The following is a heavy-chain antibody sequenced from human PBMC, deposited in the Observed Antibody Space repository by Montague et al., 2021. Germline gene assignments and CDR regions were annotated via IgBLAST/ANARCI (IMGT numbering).Heavy chain of an antibody. CDR2: TKSSGAS. J-gene: IGHJ4*02. CDR1: GASFKAYY. V-gene: IGHV4-34*01. CDR3: MGWSGFESGDF. Sequence: SETLSLTCAVYGASFKAYYWSWIRQPPGKGLEWIGETKSSGASNYNPSLTSRVTISVDIPKKQFSLNLRSMTAADTAMYYYMGWSGFESGDFWGQGTQVIVSS. D-gene: IGHD3-3*01.